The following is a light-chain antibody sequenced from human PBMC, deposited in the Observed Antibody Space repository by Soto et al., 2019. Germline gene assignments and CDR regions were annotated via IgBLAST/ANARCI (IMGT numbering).Light chain of an antibody. CDR3: SSSAGNNNSYV. CDR1: SSDDGGYNY. V-gene: IGLV2-8*01. J-gene: IGLJ1*01. Sequence: QSALTQAPSASGSPGQSVSISCTGTSSDDGGYNYVSWYQQHPGKAPKLMIYEVSKRPSGVPDRFSGSKSGNTASLTVSGLQAEDEADYYCSSSAGNNNSYVFGTGTKLTVL. CDR2: EVS.